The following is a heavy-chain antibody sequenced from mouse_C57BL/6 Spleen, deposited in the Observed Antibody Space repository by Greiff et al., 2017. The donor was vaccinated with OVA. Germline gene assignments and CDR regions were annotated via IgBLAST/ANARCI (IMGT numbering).Heavy chain of an antibody. CDR2: IDPNSGGT. D-gene: IGHD1-1*01. J-gene: IGHJ1*03. CDR3: ARYYGSSYVNWYFDV. CDR1: GYTFTSYW. V-gene: IGHV1-72*01. Sequence: VQLQQPGAELVKPGASVKLSCKASGYTFTSYWMHWVKQRPGRGLEWIGRIDPNSGGTKYNEKFKGKATLTVDKPSSTAYMQRSSLTSEDSAVYYCARYYGSSYVNWYFDVWGTGTTVTVSS.